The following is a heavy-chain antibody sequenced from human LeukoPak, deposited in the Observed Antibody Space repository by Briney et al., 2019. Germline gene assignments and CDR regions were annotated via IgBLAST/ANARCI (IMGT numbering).Heavy chain of an antibody. CDR2: ISAYNGNT. J-gene: IGHJ6*02. V-gene: IGHV1-18*01. D-gene: IGHD3-3*01. Sequence: GASVNVSCKASGYTFTSYGISWVRQAPGQGLEWMGWISAYNGNTNYAQKLQGRVTMTTDTSTSTAYMELRSLRSDDTAVYYCARGGYYDFWSGTSDYYYYGMDVWGQGTTVTVSS. CDR1: GYTFTSYG. CDR3: ARGGYYDFWSGTSDYYYYGMDV.